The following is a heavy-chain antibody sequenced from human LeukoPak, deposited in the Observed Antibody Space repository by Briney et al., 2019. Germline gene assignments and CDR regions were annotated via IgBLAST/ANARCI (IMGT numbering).Heavy chain of an antibody. V-gene: IGHV3-74*03. J-gene: IGHJ4*02. D-gene: IGHD2-2*01. CDR2: ISTDGSST. CDR3: ARDRYCTTTRCSDY. Sequence: GGSLRLSCAASGFTFSNYWMHWVRQAPGKGLAWDSRISTDGSSTTYADSVKGRFTISRDNAKNTLYLEMNSLRAEDTAVYYCARDRYCTTTRCSDYWGQGTLVTVSS. CDR1: GFTFSNYW.